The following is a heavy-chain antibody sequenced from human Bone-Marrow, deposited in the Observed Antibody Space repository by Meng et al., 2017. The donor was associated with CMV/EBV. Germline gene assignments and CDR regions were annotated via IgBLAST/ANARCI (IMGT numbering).Heavy chain of an antibody. CDR2: INPNSGGT. CDR3: ARDRSGSYRYYYYGMDV. V-gene: IGHV1-2*02. CDR1: GYTFTGYY. D-gene: IGHD1-26*01. J-gene: IGHJ6*02. Sequence: ASVKVSCKASGYTFTGYYMHWVRQAPGQGLEWMGWINPNSGGTNYAQKFQGRVTMTRDTSISTAYMELRSLRSDDTAVYYCARDRSGSYRYYYYGMDVWGQGTTVTVSS.